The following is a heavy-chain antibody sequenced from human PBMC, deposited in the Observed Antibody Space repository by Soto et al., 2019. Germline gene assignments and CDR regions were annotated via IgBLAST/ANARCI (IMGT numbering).Heavy chain of an antibody. Sequence: PSATLSLTCAVYGGSFSGYYWSWIRQPPGKGLEWIGEINHSGSTNYNPSLKSRVTISVDTSKNQFSLKLSSVTAADTAVYYCARGAAANGGECWGQRGLVPVS. V-gene: IGHV4-34*01. D-gene: IGHD2-2*01. CDR2: INHSGST. CDR3: ARGAAANGGEC. CDR1: GGSFSGYY. J-gene: IGHJ4*02.